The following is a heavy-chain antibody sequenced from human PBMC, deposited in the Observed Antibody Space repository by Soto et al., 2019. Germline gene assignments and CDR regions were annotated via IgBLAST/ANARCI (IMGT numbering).Heavy chain of an antibody. CDR1: GFAFRSNA. CDR3: AKDSNYDFWSGHLMDV. Sequence: GGARTISWAAAGFAFRSNAMSWVRQAPGKGLEWVSAISGSGGSTYYADSVKGRFTISRDNSKNTPYLQMNSLRAEDTAVYYCAKDSNYDFWSGHLMDVWGQGTTVTVS. J-gene: IGHJ6*02. D-gene: IGHD3-3*01. V-gene: IGHV3-23*01. CDR2: ISGSGGST.